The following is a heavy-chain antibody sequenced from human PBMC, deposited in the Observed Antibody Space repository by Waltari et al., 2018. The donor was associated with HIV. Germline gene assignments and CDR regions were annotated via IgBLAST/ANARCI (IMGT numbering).Heavy chain of an antibody. CDR3: ARDCIAAAGTFYYGMDV. J-gene: IGHJ6*02. CDR2: ISSSSSYI. CDR1: GFTFSSYS. Sequence: EVQLVESGGGLVKPGGSLRLSCAASGFTFSSYSMNWVRQAPGKGLEWVSSISSSSSYIYYADAVKGRFTIARDNAKNSLYLQMNSLRAEDTAVYYCARDCIAAAGTFYYGMDVWGQGTTVTVSS. V-gene: IGHV3-21*01. D-gene: IGHD6-13*01.